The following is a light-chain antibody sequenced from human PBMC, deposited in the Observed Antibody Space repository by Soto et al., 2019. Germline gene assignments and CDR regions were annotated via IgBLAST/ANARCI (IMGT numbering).Light chain of an antibody. CDR3: CSYAGSSTYYV. CDR2: EVS. V-gene: IGLV2-23*02. Sequence: QSALTQPASVSGSPGQSINISCTGTSSDVGSYNLVSWYQQHPGKAPKLMIYEVSKRPSGVSNRFSGSKSGNTASLTISGLQAEDEADYYCCSYAGSSTYYVFGTGTKVTVL. CDR1: SSDVGSYNL. J-gene: IGLJ1*01.